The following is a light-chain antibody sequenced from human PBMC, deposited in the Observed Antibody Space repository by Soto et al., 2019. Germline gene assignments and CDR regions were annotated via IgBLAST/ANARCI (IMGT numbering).Light chain of an antibody. V-gene: IGKV3-20*01. CDR2: GVS. CDR1: QSVRSDY. Sequence: IVLTQSPGTLSLSPGERTTLSCRASQSVRSDYFAWYQQKPGQAPRVIIFGVSTRATGVPDRFSGSGSGTDFTLTISRLEPEDFALYYCQQYGNSPLTFGGGTKVDIK. CDR3: QQYGNSPLT. J-gene: IGKJ4*01.